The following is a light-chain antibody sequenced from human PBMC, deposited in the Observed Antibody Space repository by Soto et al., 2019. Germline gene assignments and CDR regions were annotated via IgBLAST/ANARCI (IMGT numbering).Light chain of an antibody. CDR3: QSYDSSLSAYV. V-gene: IGLV1-40*01. CDR2: GDT. Sequence: QSVLTQPPSVSGAPGQRVTISCTGSSSNIGAGYHVHWYQQLPGTAPKLLIYGDTNRPSGVPDRFSVSKSGTSASLAITGLQAEDEADYYCQSYDSSLSAYVFGTGTKLTVL. CDR1: SSNIGAGYH. J-gene: IGLJ1*01.